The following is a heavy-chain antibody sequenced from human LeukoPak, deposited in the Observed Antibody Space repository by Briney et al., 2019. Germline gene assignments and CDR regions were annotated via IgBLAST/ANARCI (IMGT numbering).Heavy chain of an antibody. V-gene: IGHV3-23*01. CDR2: ISGRGGST. CDR1: GFTFSTYA. D-gene: IGHD2-21*01. CDR3: VKTLSDCSDHRRGFDY. Sequence: GGSLRLSCAASGFTFSTYAMSWVRQAPGKGLEWVSAISGRGGSTYYADFVKGRFTISRDNSKNTLYLQMNSLRAEDTAVYYCVKTLSDCSDHRRGFDYWGQGTLVTVSS. J-gene: IGHJ4*02.